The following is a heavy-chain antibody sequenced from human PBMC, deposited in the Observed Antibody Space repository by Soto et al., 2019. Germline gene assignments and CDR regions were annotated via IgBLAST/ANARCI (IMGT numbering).Heavy chain of an antibody. Sequence: EVQLLESGGGLLQPGGSLRLSCTASGFTFSNYAMSWVRQAPGKGLEWVSTFSSGGGGTYYADSVNGRFTISRDNSKNTLSLQMTSLRAEDTAVYYCTKANRYCSGANCFTFDYWGLGTLVTVSS. D-gene: IGHD2-15*01. J-gene: IGHJ4*02. CDR1: GFTFSNYA. CDR3: TKANRYCSGANCFTFDY. V-gene: IGHV3-23*01. CDR2: FSSGGGGT.